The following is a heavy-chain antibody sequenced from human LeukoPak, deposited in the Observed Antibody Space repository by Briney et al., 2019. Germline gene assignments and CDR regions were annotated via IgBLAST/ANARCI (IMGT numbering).Heavy chain of an antibody. Sequence: PSETLSLTCTVSGGSLSSYYWSWIRQPPGKGLEWIGYIYYSGSTNYNPSLKSRVTISVDTSKNQFSLKLSSVTAADTAVYYCARGVYGSGKGSFDYWGQGTLVTVSS. D-gene: IGHD3-10*01. CDR2: IYYSGST. CDR3: ARGVYGSGKGSFDY. J-gene: IGHJ4*02. CDR1: GGSLSSYY. V-gene: IGHV4-59*01.